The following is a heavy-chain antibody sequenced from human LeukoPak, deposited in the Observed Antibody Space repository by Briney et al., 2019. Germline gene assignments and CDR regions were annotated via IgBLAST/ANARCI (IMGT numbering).Heavy chain of an antibody. D-gene: IGHD6-13*01. CDR2: INPNSGGT. Sequence: ASVKVSCKASGYTFTGYYMHWVRQAPGQGLEWMGRINPNSGGTNYAQKFQGRVTMTRDTSISTAYMELSRLRSDDTAVYYCASVKQQLVPDAFDIWGQGTMVTVSS. V-gene: IGHV1-2*06. CDR3: ASVKQQLVPDAFDI. CDR1: GYTFTGYY. J-gene: IGHJ3*02.